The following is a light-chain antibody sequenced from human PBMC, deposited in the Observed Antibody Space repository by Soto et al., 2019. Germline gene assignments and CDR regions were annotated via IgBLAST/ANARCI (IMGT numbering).Light chain of an antibody. CDR2: DTS. Sequence: LTESPVTLYLSPGERATLSCRASQSFRGLLAWYQQKPGQAPRLLIYDTSNWATGIPARFSGSGSGTDFTLTISSLEPEDFAVYYCQQRSNLPPLTFGGGSMVDVK. CDR3: QQRSNLPPLT. V-gene: IGKV3-11*01. CDR1: QSFRGL. J-gene: IGKJ4*01.